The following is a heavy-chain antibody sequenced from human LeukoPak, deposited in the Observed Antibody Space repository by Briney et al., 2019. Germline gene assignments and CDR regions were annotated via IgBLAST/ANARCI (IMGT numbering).Heavy chain of an antibody. D-gene: IGHD3-16*01. CDR2: VKYSGST. J-gene: IGHJ2*01. Sequence: KPSQTLSLTCAVYGGAFRAYYCSSIRQTPGERLQWIGGVKYSGSTDYNPSLESRVTMSVDTSKNQFSLKLSSVTAADTAVYYCARGILGRGYFDLWGRGTLVSVSS. CDR1: GGAFRAYY. V-gene: IGHV4-34*01. CDR3: ARGILGRGYFDL.